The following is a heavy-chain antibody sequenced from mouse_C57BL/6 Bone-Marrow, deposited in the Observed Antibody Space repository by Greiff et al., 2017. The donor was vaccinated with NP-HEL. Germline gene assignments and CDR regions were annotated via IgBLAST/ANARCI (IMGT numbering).Heavy chain of an antibody. J-gene: IGHJ4*01. Sequence: VQLQQSGAELARPGASVKLSCKASGYTFTSYGISWVKQRTGQGLEWIGEIYPRSGNTYYNEKFKGKATLTADKSSSTAYMELRSLTSEDSAVYFCARKVIYYDPYYAMDYWGQGTSVTVSS. CDR1: GYTFTSYG. V-gene: IGHV1-81*01. CDR3: ARKVIYYDPYYAMDY. D-gene: IGHD2-4*01. CDR2: IYPRSGNT.